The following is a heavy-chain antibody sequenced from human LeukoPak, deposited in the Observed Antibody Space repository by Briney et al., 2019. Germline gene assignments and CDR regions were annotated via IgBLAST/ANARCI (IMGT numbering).Heavy chain of an antibody. Sequence: GGSLRLSCAASGFTFSSYAMSWVRQAPGKGLEWVSAISGSGGSTYYADSVKGRFTISRHYSKNTLYLQMNSLRAEDTAVYYCAKNIYPTVTSFDYWGQGTLVTVSS. CDR2: ISGSGGST. V-gene: IGHV3-23*01. CDR1: GFTFSSYA. CDR3: AKNIYPTVTSFDY. J-gene: IGHJ4*02. D-gene: IGHD4-17*01.